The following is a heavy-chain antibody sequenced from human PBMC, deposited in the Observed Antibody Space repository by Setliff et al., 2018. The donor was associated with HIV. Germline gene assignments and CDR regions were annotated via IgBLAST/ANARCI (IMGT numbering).Heavy chain of an antibody. J-gene: IGHJ6*03. CDR1: GETVNGYF. CDR3: ARGREVIRDTYYSYFYMDV. CDR2: LNHSGNI. Sequence: SETLSLTCTVYGETVNGYFWTWIRQSPGKGLEWIGELNHSGNINQNPSLRSGFTLSVDTSKNQFSLTLNSVTAADTAVYYCARGREVIRDTYYSYFYMDVWARGTPFT. D-gene: IGHD5-18*01. V-gene: IGHV4-34*01.